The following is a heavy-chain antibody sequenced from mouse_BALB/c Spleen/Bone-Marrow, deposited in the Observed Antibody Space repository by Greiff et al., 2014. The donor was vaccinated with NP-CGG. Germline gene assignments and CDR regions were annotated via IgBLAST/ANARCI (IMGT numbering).Heavy chain of an antibody. CDR3: AARITDWYFDV. V-gene: IGHV14-3*02. D-gene: IGHD2-4*01. CDR1: GFNIKDTY. CDR2: IDPANGNT. J-gene: IGHJ1*01. Sequence: VQLQESGAELVKPGASVKLSCTASGFNIKDTYMHWVKQRPEQGLEWIGRIDPANGNTKYDPKFQGKATTTADTSSNTAYLQLSSLTSEDAAVYYCAARITDWYFDVWGAGTTVTVSS.